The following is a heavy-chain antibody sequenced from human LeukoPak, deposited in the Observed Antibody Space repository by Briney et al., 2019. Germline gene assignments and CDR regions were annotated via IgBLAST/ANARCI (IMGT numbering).Heavy chain of an antibody. CDR2: ISSSSTYI. Sequence: GGSLRLSCADSELTFSSYSMTWVRQAPGKGLEWVSSISSSSTYIYYAESVKGRFTISRDNAKNSLYLQMNSLRAEDTAVYYCARDRASGMSGPFDYWGQGTLVTVSS. CDR1: ELTFSSYS. J-gene: IGHJ4*02. CDR3: ARDRASGMSGPFDY. V-gene: IGHV3-21*01. D-gene: IGHD2-15*01.